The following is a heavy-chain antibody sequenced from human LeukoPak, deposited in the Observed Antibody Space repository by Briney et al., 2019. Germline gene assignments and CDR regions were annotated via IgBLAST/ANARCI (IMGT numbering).Heavy chain of an antibody. J-gene: IGHJ4*02. CDR3: VKDRPTWIQPRGTYYFDY. CDR2: ISGNGGST. V-gene: IGHV3-64D*09. D-gene: IGHD5-18*01. CDR1: GFTFNSYS. Sequence: GGSLRLSCAASGFTFNSYSMHWVRQAPGKGLEYVSAISGNGGSTYYADSVKGRFTISRDNSKNTLYLQMSSLRADDTAVYYCVKDRPTWIQPRGTYYFDYWGQGTLVTVSS.